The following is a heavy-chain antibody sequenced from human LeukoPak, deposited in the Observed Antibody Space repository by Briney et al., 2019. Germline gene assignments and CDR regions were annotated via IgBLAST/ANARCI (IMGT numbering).Heavy chain of an antibody. V-gene: IGHV1-2*02. Sequence: ASVKVSCKTSGYTFASYDLNWVRQAPGQGLEWMGWINPNSGGTNYAQKFQGRVTMTRDTSISTAYMELSRLRSDDTAVYYCAREDDVAAAGTIFDYWGQGTLVTVSS. CDR1: GYTFASYD. CDR3: AREDDVAAAGTIFDY. CDR2: INPNSGGT. J-gene: IGHJ4*02. D-gene: IGHD6-13*01.